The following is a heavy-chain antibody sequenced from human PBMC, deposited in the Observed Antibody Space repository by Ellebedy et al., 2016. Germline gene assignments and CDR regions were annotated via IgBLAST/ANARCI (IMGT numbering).Heavy chain of an antibody. V-gene: IGHV1-18*01. CDR3: ARDRPGGADWFAP. CDR2: ISAFNGKT. D-gene: IGHD3-16*01. Sequence: ASVTVSCKASGYSFTTYGISWLRQAPGQGLEWMGWISAFNGKTNSALKFQGRVSMTTDTSTSTASLELRGLTSDDTAVYYCARDRPGGADWFAPWGQGTLVTVSS. J-gene: IGHJ5*02. CDR1: GYSFTTYG.